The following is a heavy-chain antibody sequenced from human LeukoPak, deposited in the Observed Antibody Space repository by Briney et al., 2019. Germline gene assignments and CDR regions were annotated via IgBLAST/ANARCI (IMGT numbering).Heavy chain of an antibody. J-gene: IGHJ4*02. CDR2: IYYSGST. CDR1: GGSLSGYH. D-gene: IGHD4-17*01. CDR3: ARSTVTAAPLFY. Sequence: SETLSLTCTVSGGSLSGYHWSWIRQPPGKGLEWIGNIYYSGSTNYNPSLKSRVTISVDTSKNQFSLKLSSVTAADTAVYYCARSTVTAAPLFYWGQGTLVTVSS. V-gene: IGHV4-59*01.